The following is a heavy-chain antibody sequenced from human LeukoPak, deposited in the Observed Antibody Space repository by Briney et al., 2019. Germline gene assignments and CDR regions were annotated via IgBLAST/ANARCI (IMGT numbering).Heavy chain of an antibody. D-gene: IGHD2-2*02. CDR2: IIPIFGTA. CDR1: GGTFSSYA. Sequence: SVKVSCKASGGTFSSYAISWVRQAPGQGLEWMGGIIPIFGTANYAQKFQGRVTITADESTSTAYMELSSLRSEDTAVYYCASLTSRHMLIYQWGQGTLVTVSS. CDR3: ASLTSRHMLIYQ. V-gene: IGHV1-69*01. J-gene: IGHJ4*02.